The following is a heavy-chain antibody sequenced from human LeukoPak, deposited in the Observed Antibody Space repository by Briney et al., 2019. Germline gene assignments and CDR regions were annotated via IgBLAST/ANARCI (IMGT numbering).Heavy chain of an antibody. D-gene: IGHD3-22*01. CDR2: MNPNSGNT. J-gene: IGHJ2*01. CDR3: ARASGYWEYWYFDL. V-gene: IGHV1-8*02. CDR1: GYTFTGYY. Sequence: ASVKVSCKASGYTFTGYYMHWVRQAPGQGLEWMGWMNPNSGNTGYAQKFQGRVTMTRNTSISTAYMELSSLRSEDTAVYYCARASGYWEYWYFDLWGRGTLATVSS.